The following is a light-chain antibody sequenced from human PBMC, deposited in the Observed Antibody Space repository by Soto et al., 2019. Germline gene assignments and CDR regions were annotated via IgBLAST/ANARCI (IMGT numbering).Light chain of an antibody. CDR3: QQXFHWPPWT. V-gene: IGKV3-15*01. CDR1: QSISSY. CDR2: DAY. J-gene: IGKJ1*01. Sequence: DXAXXSXRASQSISSYLAWYQQTPRQAPRLLIYDAYARATGIPAXFSGSGSGTELVLTISSLQSEDFAVYYCQQXFHWPPWTXGQGTKVDI.